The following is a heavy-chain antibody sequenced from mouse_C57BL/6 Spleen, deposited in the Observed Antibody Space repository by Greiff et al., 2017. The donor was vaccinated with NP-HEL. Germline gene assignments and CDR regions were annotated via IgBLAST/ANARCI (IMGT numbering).Heavy chain of an antibody. CDR3: ARALGRQGHYYAMDY. V-gene: IGHV1-69*01. CDR1: GYTFTSYW. Sequence: QVQLQQPGAELVMPGASVKLSCKASGYTFTSYWMHWVKQRPGQGLEWIGEIDPSDSYTNYNQKFKGKSTLTVDKSSSTAYMQLSSLTSEDSAVYYCARALGRQGHYYAMDYWGQGTSVTVSS. J-gene: IGHJ4*01. CDR2: IDPSDSYT. D-gene: IGHD3-3*01.